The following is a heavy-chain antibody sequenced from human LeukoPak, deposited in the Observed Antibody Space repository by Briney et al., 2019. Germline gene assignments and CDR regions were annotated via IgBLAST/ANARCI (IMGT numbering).Heavy chain of an antibody. CDR1: GFTFSSNW. CDR3: ARAPRITIFGVDTRGPSDYYYGMDV. J-gene: IGHJ6*02. Sequence: GGSLRLSCAASGFTFSSNWLSWIRQAPGKGLEWVASIRPDGSEKYYVDSVKGRFTISRDNAENSLYLQTNSLRAEDTAVYYCARAPRITIFGVDTRGPSDYYYGMDVWGQGTTVTVSS. D-gene: IGHD3-3*01. V-gene: IGHV3-7*01. CDR2: IRPDGSEK.